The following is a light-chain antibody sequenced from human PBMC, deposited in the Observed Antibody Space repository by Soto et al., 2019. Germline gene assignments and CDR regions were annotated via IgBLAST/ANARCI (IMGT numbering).Light chain of an antibody. Sequence: IQMSQSASTLSGSVGDRVTITCRASQTISSWLAWYQQKPGKAPKLLIYKASTLKSGVPSRFSGSGSGTEFTLTISRLKSEDFAVYDCQQYNNWPLTFGGGTKVDIK. V-gene: IGKV1-5*03. CDR2: KAS. CDR1: QTISSW. J-gene: IGKJ4*01. CDR3: QQYNNWPLT.